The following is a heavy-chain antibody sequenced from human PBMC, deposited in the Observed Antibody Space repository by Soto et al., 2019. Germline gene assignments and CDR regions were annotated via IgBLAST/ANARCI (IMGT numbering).Heavy chain of an antibody. CDR1: GYTFTGYY. D-gene: IGHD6-19*01. J-gene: IGHJ5*02. V-gene: IGHV1-2*02. CDR2: INPNSGGT. Sequence: VASVKVSCKASGYTFTGYYMHWARQAPGQGPEWMGWINPNSGGTNYAQKFQGRVTMTRDTSISTAYMELSRLRSDDTAVYYCARDHPLAVRFDPWGQGTLVSVSS. CDR3: ARDHPLAVRFDP.